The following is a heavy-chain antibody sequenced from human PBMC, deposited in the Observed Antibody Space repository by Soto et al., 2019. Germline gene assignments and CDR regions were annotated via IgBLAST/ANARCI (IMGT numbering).Heavy chain of an antibody. CDR2: ISAYNGNT. Sequence: ASVKVCCKASGYTFTRYGISWVRQAPGQGLEWMGWISAYNGNTNYAQKLQGRVTMTTDTSTSTAYMELRSLRSDATAVYCCARLDSGVDEANRFDPWGHGTLVTVSS. V-gene: IGHV1-18*01. J-gene: IGHJ5*02. D-gene: IGHD3-3*01. CDR1: GYTFTRYG. CDR3: ARLDSGVDEANRFDP.